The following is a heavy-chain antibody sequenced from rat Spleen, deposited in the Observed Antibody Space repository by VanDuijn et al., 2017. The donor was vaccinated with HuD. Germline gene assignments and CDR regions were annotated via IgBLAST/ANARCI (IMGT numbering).Heavy chain of an antibody. CDR3: ATDLSSYGYNYVAPMDA. CDR1: GFTFSDYY. CDR2: ISSEGRSS. V-gene: IGHV5-20*01. Sequence: EVQLVESDGGLVQPGRSLKLSCAASGFTFSDYYMAWVRQAPTKGLEWVATISSEGRSSYYRDSVKGRFTISRDSAKRPLYLPMDSLRSEDTATYYCATDLSSYGYNYVAPMDAWGQGASVTVSS. D-gene: IGHD1-9*01. J-gene: IGHJ4*01.